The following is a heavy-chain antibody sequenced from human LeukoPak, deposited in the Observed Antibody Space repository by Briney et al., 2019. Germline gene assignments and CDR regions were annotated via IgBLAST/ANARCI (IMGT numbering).Heavy chain of an antibody. D-gene: IGHD3-22*01. V-gene: IGHV4-39*01. J-gene: IGHJ4*02. CDR2: IYYSGST. Sequence: SETLSLTCTVSGGSISNSGYCWGWIRQPPGKGLEWIGNIYYSGSTYYNPSLKSRVTISVDTSKNQFSLKLSSVTAADTAVYYCAKTYYYDPFDFWGQGTLVTVSS. CDR3: AKTYYYDPFDF. CDR1: GGSISNSGYC.